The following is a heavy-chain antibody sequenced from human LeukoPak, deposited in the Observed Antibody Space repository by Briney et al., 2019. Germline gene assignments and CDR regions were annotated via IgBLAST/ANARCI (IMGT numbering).Heavy chain of an antibody. Sequence: GASVKVSFKASGYTFTGYYMHWVRQAPGQGLGWMVWINPNSGGTNYAQKFQGRVTMTRDTSISTAYMELSRLRSDDTAVYYCARDYADSSGWDFDYWGQGTLVTVSS. D-gene: IGHD6-19*01. CDR3: ARDYADSSGWDFDY. CDR1: GYTFTGYY. CDR2: INPNSGGT. V-gene: IGHV1-2*02. J-gene: IGHJ4*02.